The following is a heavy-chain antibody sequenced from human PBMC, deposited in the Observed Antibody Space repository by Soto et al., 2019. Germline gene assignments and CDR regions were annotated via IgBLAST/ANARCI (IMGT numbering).Heavy chain of an antibody. V-gene: IGHV3-23*01. CDR1: GFTFSSYA. CDR2: ISGSGGST. CDR3: AKAGYSSSSGFDY. Sequence: GGSLRLSCAASGFTFSSYAMSWVRQAPGKGLEWVSAISGSGGSTYYADSVKGRFTISRDNSKNTLYLQMNSLRADDTAVYYCAKAGYSSSSGFDYWGQGTLVTVSS. J-gene: IGHJ4*02. D-gene: IGHD6-6*01.